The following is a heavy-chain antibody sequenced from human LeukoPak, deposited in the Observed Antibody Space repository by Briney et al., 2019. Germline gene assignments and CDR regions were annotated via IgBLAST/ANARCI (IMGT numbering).Heavy chain of an antibody. D-gene: IGHD6-19*01. CDR1: GGSFSGYY. CDR3: ARGGPRHSSGCPGPGAFDI. J-gene: IGHJ3*02. V-gene: IGHV4-34*01. Sequence: NASETLSLTCAVYGGSFSGYYWSWIRQPPGKGLEWIGEINHSGSTNYNPSLKGRVTISVDTSKNQFSLKLSSVTAADTAVYSCARGGPRHSSGCPGPGAFDIWGQGTMVTVSS. CDR2: INHSGST.